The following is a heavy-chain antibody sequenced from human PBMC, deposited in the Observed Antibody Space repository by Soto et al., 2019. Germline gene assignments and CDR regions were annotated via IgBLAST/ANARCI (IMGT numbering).Heavy chain of an antibody. V-gene: IGHV1-18*01. CDR3: ARAAYYYESSGWENWFDP. J-gene: IGHJ5*02. CDR2: ISADNGNT. Sequence: PGESLKISCKGSGYTFTNYGISWVRQAPGQGLEWMGWISADNGNTNVAQKLQGRVTITRDTSTSTVYMEVSSLRSEDTAVYYCARAAYYYESSGWENWFDPWGQGTLVTVSS. D-gene: IGHD3-22*01. CDR1: GYTFTNYG.